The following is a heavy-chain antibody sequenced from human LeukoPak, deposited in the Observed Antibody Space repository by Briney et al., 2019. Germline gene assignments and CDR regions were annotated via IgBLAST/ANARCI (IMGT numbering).Heavy chain of an antibody. V-gene: IGHV5-51*01. CDR2: IYPGDSDT. CDR3: ARQDAGSFDV. J-gene: IGHJ3*01. Sequence: GESLKISCKGSGYSFTNYWITRVRQMPGKGLEWMGIIYPGDSDTRYSPSFQGQVTISADKSISTAYLQWSSLKASDTAIYYCARQDAGSFDVWGQGTKVTVSP. CDR1: GYSFTNYW.